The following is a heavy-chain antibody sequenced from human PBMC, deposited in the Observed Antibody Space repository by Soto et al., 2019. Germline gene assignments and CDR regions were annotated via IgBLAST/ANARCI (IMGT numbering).Heavy chain of an antibody. Sequence: ASVKVSCKAPGYTFTSYDINWVRQATGQGLEWMGWMNPNSGNTGYAQKFQGRVTMTRNTSISTAYMELSSLRSEDTAVYYCARTGADFWSGYYKLYYYYYYGMDVWGQGTTVTV. CDR2: MNPNSGNT. CDR3: ARTGADFWSGYYKLYYYYYYGMDV. CDR1: GYTFTSYD. V-gene: IGHV1-8*01. D-gene: IGHD3-3*01. J-gene: IGHJ6*02.